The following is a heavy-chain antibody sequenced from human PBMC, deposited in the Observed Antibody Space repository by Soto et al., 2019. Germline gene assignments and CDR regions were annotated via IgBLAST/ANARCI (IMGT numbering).Heavy chain of an antibody. V-gene: IGHV1-69*01. Sequence: QVQLVQSGAEVKKPGSSVKVSCKASGGTFSSYAISWVRQAPGQGLEWRGGIIPIFGTANYAQKFQGRVTITADESTSTAYMELSSLRSEDTAVYYCARVDVVVVAATMEAFDIWGQGTMVTVSS. CDR2: IIPIFGTA. D-gene: IGHD2-15*01. CDR3: ARVDVVVVAATMEAFDI. CDR1: GGTFSSYA. J-gene: IGHJ3*02.